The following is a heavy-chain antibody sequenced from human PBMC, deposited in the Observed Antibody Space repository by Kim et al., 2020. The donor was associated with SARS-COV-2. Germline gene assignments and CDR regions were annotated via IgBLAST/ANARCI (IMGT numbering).Heavy chain of an antibody. D-gene: IGHD6-13*01. CDR2: ISSSSSYI. J-gene: IGHJ6*02. V-gene: IGHV3-21*01. Sequence: GGSLRLSCAASGFTFSSYSMNWVRQAPGKGLEWVSSISSSSSYIYYADSVKGRFTISRDNAKNSLYLQMNSLRAEDTAVYYCARDNSIVAAAGILVGGMDVWGQGTTVTVSS. CDR3: ARDNSIVAAAGILVGGMDV. CDR1: GFTFSSYS.